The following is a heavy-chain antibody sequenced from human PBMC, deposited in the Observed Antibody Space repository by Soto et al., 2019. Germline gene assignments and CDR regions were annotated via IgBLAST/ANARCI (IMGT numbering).Heavy chain of an antibody. Sequence: EVQLLESGGGLVQPGGSLRLSCAASGFTFSSYAMSWVRQAPGKGLDWVSAFSGSGGSTYYAYSVKGRFTISRDNSKNTLYRQMNSLRAEDTAVYYCAKYIVVVVAAPFAYWGQGTLVPVYS. J-gene: IGHJ4*02. CDR3: AKYIVVVVAAPFAY. CDR2: FSGSGGST. D-gene: IGHD2-15*01. V-gene: IGHV3-23*01. CDR1: GFTFSSYA.